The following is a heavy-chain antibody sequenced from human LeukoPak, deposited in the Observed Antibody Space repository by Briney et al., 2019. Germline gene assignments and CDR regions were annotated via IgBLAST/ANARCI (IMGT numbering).Heavy chain of an antibody. D-gene: IGHD6-6*01. Sequence: PGGSLRLSCAASGFTFSSHGMNWFRQAPGKGLEWVSSISSSSSYIYYADSVKGRFTISRDNAKNSLYLQMNSLRAEDTAVYYCAREISIAAPYYFDYWGQGTLVTVSS. J-gene: IGHJ4*02. CDR3: AREISIAAPYYFDY. CDR1: GFTFSSHG. CDR2: ISSSSSYI. V-gene: IGHV3-21*01.